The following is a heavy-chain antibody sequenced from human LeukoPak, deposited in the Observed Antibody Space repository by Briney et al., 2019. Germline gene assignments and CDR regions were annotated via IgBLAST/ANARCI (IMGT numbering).Heavy chain of an antibody. CDR2: INPNSGGT. Sequence: GASVKVSCKASGYTFTGYYMHWVRQAPGQGLEWMGWINPNSGGTNYAQKFQGRVTMTRDTSISTAYMELSRLRSDDTAVYYCAAKSGLTMVRGGDLPTLDYWGQGTLVTVSS. CDR1: GYTFTGYY. CDR3: AAKSGLTMVRGGDLPTLDY. J-gene: IGHJ4*02. V-gene: IGHV1-2*02. D-gene: IGHD3-10*01.